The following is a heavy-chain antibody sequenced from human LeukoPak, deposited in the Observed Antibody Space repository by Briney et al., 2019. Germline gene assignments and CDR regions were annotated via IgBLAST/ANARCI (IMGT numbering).Heavy chain of an antibody. CDR2: IAYDGSNK. J-gene: IGHJ3*02. D-gene: IGHD6-13*01. V-gene: IGHV3-30-3*01. Sequence: GGSLRLSCAASGFTVSSNYMSWVRQAPGKGLEWVAVIAYDGSNKYYADSVKGRFTISRDNSKNTLYLQMNSLRREDTAVYYCARDRIAVVGTGDAFDIWGQGTMVTVSS. CDR3: ARDRIAVVGTGDAFDI. CDR1: GFTVSSNY.